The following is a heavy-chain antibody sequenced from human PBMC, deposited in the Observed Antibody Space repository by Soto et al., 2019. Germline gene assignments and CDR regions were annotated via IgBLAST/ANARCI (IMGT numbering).Heavy chain of an antibody. V-gene: IGHV4-30-4*01. CDR1: GGSISSGDYY. CDR3: ARAQFPGGSLKAPDIVVVPAAITFDP. J-gene: IGHJ5*02. Sequence: SETLSLTCTVSGGSISSGDYYWSWIRQPPGKGLEWIGYIYYSGSTYYNPSLKSRVTISVDTSKNQFSLKLSSVTAADTAVYYCARAQFPGGSLKAPDIVVVPAAITFDPWGQGTLVTVSS. CDR2: IYYSGST. D-gene: IGHD2-2*01.